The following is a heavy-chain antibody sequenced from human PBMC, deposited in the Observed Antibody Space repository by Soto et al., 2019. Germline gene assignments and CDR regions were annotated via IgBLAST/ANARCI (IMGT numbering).Heavy chain of an antibody. CDR1: GYPFTSYG. Sequence: GASVKVSCKASGYPFTSYGISWVRQAPGQGLEWMGWISAYNGNTNYAQKLQGRVTMTTDTSTSTAYMELRSLRSDDTAVYYCARTGSSWTNYYYGMDVWGQGTTVTVSS. D-gene: IGHD6-13*01. J-gene: IGHJ6*02. V-gene: IGHV1-18*04. CDR2: ISAYNGNT. CDR3: ARTGSSWTNYYYGMDV.